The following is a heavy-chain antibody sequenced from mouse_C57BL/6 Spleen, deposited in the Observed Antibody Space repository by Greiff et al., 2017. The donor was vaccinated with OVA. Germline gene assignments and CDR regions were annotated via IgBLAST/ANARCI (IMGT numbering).Heavy chain of an antibody. J-gene: IGHJ4*01. CDR2: IYPGDGAT. Sequence: VQLKESGPELVKPGASVKISCKASGYAFSSSWMNWVKQRPGKGLEWIGRIYPGDGATNYNGKFKGKATLTADKSSCTAYMQLSSLTSEDAAVYFYASCTTVVANYAMDYWGQGTSVTVSS. CDR1: GYAFSSSW. V-gene: IGHV1-82*01. D-gene: IGHD1-1*01. CDR3: ASCTTVVANYAMDY.